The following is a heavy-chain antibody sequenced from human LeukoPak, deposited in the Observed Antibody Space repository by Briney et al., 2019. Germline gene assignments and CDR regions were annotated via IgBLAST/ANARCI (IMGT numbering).Heavy chain of an antibody. CDR3: ARVVPAALSGGFDY. V-gene: IGHV4-39*01. CDR2: IYYSGST. J-gene: IGHJ4*02. Sequence: PSETLSLTCAVSGDSISNSHWWSWVRQPPGKGLEWIGSIYYSGSTYYNPSLKSRVTISVDTSKNQFSLKVNSVTAADTAVYYCARVVPAALSGGFDYWGQGTLVTVSS. D-gene: IGHD2-2*01. CDR1: GDSISNSHW.